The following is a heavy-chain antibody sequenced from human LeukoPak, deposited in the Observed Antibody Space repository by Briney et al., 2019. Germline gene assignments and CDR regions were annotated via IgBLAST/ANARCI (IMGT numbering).Heavy chain of an antibody. V-gene: IGHV4-34*01. D-gene: IGHD5-24*01. CDR2: INHSGST. CDR1: GGSFSGYY. Sequence: PSETLSLTCAVYGGSFSGYYWSWIRQPPGKGLEWIGEINHSGSTNYNPSLKSRVTISVDTSKNQFSLKLSSVTAADTAVYYCASTQDGYGYIFDYWGQGILVTVSS. CDR3: ASTQDGYGYIFDY. J-gene: IGHJ4*02.